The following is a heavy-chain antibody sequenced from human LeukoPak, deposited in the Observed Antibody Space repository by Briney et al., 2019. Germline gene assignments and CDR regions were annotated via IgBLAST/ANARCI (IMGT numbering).Heavy chain of an antibody. Sequence: PGRSLRLSCAASGFTFSSYGMHWVRQAPGKGLEWVAVISYDGSNKYYADSVKGRFTISRDNSKNTLYLQMNSLRAEDTAVYYCAKDSSLSLISGYYFDYWGQGTLVTVSS. D-gene: IGHD1-14*01. CDR1: GFTFSSYG. CDR2: ISYDGSNK. V-gene: IGHV3-30*18. J-gene: IGHJ4*02. CDR3: AKDSSLSLISGYYFDY.